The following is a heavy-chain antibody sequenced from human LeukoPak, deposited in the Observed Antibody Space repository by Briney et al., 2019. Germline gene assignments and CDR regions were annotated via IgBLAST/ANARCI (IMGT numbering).Heavy chain of an antibody. Sequence: SETLSLTCTVSGGSISSYYWSWIRQPPGKGLEWIGYIYYSGSTNYNPSLKSRVTISVDTSKNQFSLKLSSVTAADTAVYYCAGGKTAMVTAFDIWAKGQWSPSLQ. D-gene: IGHD5-18*01. V-gene: IGHV4-59*01. CDR3: AGGKTAMVTAFDI. J-gene: IGHJ3*02. CDR2: IYYSGST. CDR1: GGSISSYY.